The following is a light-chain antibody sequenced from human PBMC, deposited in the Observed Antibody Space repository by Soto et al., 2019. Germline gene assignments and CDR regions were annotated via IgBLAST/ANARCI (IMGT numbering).Light chain of an antibody. V-gene: IGLV1-44*01. CDR3: AIWDLTLSAWV. J-gene: IGLJ3*02. CDR2: SND. CDR1: TSNIGSNT. Sequence: QAVVTQPPSASGTPGQRVTISCSGTTSNIGSNTVSWYHHLPGTAPKLHIYSNDQRPSGVPDRFSGSKSGTSASLAISGLQSEDEADYYCAIWDLTLSAWVFGGGTKLTVL.